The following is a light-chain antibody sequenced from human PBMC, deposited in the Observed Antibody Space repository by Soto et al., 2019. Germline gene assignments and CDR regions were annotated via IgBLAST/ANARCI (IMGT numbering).Light chain of an antibody. Sequence: SALPQPASVSRSPGQSITISCTGTSSDGGGYNYVSWYQQHPGKAPKLMIYDVSNRPSGVSNRFSGSKSGNTASLTISGLQAEDEADYYCSSYTSSSTVVFGGVTKVTVL. J-gene: IGLJ2*01. CDR2: DVS. CDR1: SSDGGGYNY. CDR3: SSYTSSSTVV. V-gene: IGLV2-14*01.